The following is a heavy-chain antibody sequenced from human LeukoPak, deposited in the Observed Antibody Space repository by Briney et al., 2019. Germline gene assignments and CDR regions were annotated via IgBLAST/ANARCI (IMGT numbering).Heavy chain of an antibody. CDR1: GFTFDDYG. D-gene: IGHD3-9*01. CDR3: ARLDILTGNYYYFNF. V-gene: IGHV3-20*04. J-gene: IGHJ4*02. Sequence: GGSLRLSCAASGFTFDDYGMSWVRQAPGKGLEWVSGINWNGGRTGYADSVKGRFTISRDNAKNTLYLQMNRLRAEDTAVYYCARLDILTGNYYYFNFWGQGTLVTVSS. CDR2: INWNGGRT.